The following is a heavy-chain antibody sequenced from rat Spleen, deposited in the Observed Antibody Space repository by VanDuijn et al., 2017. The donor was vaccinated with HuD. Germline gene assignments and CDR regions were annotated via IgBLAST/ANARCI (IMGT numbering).Heavy chain of an antibody. CDR3: VREAFGVDY. V-gene: IGHV4-2*01. CDR2: INKDSRTI. D-gene: IGHD4-3*01. Sequence: EVKLVKSGGGLVQPGRSLKLSCVASGFNFNDYWMGWVRQAPGKGLEWIGEINKDSRTIKYTSSLKDKFTVSRDNAQNTLYLQMSKLGSEDTAIYYCVREAFGVDYWGQGVMVTVSS. CDR1: GFNFNDYW. J-gene: IGHJ2*01.